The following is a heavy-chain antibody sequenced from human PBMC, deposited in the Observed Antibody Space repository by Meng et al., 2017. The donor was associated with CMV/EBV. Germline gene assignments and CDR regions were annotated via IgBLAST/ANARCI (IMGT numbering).Heavy chain of an antibody. V-gene: IGHV3-21*01. D-gene: IGHD2-2*02. CDR3: ARRDCSSTSCYNSYYYYGMDV. CDR2: ISSSSSYI. Sequence: GGSLRLSCAASGFTFSSYSMNWVRQAPGKGLEWVSSISSSSSYIYYADSVKGRFTISRDNAKNSLYLQMNSLRAEDTAVYYCARRDCSSTSCYNSYYYYGMDVWGQGTTVTVS. CDR1: GFTFSSYS. J-gene: IGHJ6*02.